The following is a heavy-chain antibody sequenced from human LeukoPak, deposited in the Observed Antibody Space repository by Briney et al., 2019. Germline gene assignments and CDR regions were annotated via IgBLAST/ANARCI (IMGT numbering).Heavy chain of an antibody. Sequence: PSETLSLTCAVYGVSFSGYYWSWIRQPPGKGLEWIGEINHSGSTNYNPSLKSRVTISVDTSKNQFSLKLSSVTAADTAVYYCARGRLWLQLLDYWGQGTLVTVSS. V-gene: IGHV4-34*01. CDR3: ARGRLWLQLLDY. D-gene: IGHD5-24*01. J-gene: IGHJ4*02. CDR2: INHSGST. CDR1: GVSFSGYY.